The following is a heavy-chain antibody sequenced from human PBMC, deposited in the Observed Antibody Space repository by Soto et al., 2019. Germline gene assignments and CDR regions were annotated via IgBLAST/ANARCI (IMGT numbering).Heavy chain of an antibody. Sequence: EVQLVESGGGLVQPGGSLRLSCAVSGFTFSRYWMHWVRQAPGKGLVWVSRIYSDESSTSYADSVKGRFTISRDNAKNTLYLQMTSLRAEVTAVYYCARGEYWTGTSCHGYGSGDWGQGPLGTVAS. CDR2: IYSDESST. CDR1: GFTFSRYW. J-gene: IGHJ4*02. V-gene: IGHV3-74*01. CDR3: ARGEYWTGTSCHGYGSGD. D-gene: IGHD3-10*01.